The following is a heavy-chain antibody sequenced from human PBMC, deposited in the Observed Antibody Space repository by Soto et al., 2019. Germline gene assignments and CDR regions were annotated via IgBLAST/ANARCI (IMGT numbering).Heavy chain of an antibody. CDR1: GFTFSNAW. CDR3: TTDREVVYYDTYYYYGMDV. D-gene: IGHD3-22*01. V-gene: IGHV3-15*07. CDR2: IKSKTDGGTT. J-gene: IGHJ6*02. Sequence: PGGSLRLSCAASGFTFSNAWMNWVRQAPGKGLEWVGRIKSKTDGGTTDYAAPVKGRFTISRDDSKNTLYLQMNSLKTEDTAVYYCTTDREVVYYDTYYYYGMDVWGQGTTVTVSS.